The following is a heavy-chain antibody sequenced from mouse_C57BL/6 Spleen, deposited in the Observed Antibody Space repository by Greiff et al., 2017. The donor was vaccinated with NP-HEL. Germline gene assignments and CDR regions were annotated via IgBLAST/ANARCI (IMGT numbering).Heavy chain of an antibody. D-gene: IGHD2-12*01. Sequence: QVQLQQSGAELVRPGASVKLSCKASGYTFTDYYINWVKQRPGQGLEWIARIYPGSGNTYYNEKFKGKATLTAEKSSSTAYMQLSSLTSEDSAVYFCAREDSELDYWGQGTTLTVSS. CDR2: IYPGSGNT. J-gene: IGHJ2*01. CDR3: AREDSELDY. V-gene: IGHV1-76*01. CDR1: GYTFTDYY.